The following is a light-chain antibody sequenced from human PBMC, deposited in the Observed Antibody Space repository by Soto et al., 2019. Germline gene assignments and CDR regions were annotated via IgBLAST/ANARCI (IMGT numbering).Light chain of an antibody. CDR3: CSYTRSGTLI. V-gene: IGLV2-14*01. J-gene: IGLJ1*01. Sequence: SVLNRAASVSRSPGQGIPITKVSTSGDIGDYNYVSWYQQHPGKVPKVIIYDVSNRPSGVSYRFSGTKSGNTASLTVSGLQAEDEADYYCCSYTRSGTLIFGTGTKVTVL. CDR2: DVS. CDR1: SGDIGDYNY.